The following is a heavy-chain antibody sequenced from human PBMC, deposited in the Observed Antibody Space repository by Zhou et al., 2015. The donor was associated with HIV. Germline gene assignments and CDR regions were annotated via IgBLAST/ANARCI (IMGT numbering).Heavy chain of an antibody. D-gene: IGHD3-10*01. J-gene: IGHJ4*02. Sequence: QVQLVQSGAEVKKPGSSVKVSCKASGGTFSSYAISWVRQAPGQGLEWMGGIIPIFGTANYAQKFQGRVTITADESTSTAYMELSSLRSEDTAVYYCASGPHTMVRELLHRNYFDYWGQGTPGSPSP. V-gene: IGHV1-69*12. CDR3: ASGPHTMVRELLHRNYFDY. CDR2: IIPIFGTA. CDR1: GGTFSSYA.